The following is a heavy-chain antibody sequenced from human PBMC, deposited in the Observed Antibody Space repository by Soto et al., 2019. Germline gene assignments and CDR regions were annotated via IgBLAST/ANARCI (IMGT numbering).Heavy chain of an antibody. V-gene: IGHV3-23*01. J-gene: IGHJ4*02. CDR2: ISGSGGST. CDR1: GFTFSSYA. CDR3: AKMGPLRYFDKYYFDY. D-gene: IGHD3-9*01. Sequence: GGSLRLSCAASGFTFSSYAMSWVRQAPGEGLEWVSAISGSGGSTYYADSVKGRFTISRDNSKNTLYLQMNSLRAEDTAVYYCAKMGPLRYFDKYYFDYWGQGTLVTVSS.